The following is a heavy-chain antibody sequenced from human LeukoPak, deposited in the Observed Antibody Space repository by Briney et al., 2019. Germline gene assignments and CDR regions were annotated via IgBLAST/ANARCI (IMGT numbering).Heavy chain of an antibody. CDR2: ISAYNGNT. CDR3: ARGRLAYYYDSSGYYDFDY. V-gene: IGHV1-18*01. D-gene: IGHD3-22*01. Sequence: ASVKVSCKASGYTFTSYGISWVRQAPGQGLEWMGWISAYNGNTNYAQKLQGRVTMTTDTSTSTAYMELRSLRSDDTDVYYCARGRLAYYYDSSGYYDFDYWGQGTLVTVSS. J-gene: IGHJ4*02. CDR1: GYTFTSYG.